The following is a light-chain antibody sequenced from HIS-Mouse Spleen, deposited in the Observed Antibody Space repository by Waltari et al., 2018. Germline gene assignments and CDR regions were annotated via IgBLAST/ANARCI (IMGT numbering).Light chain of an antibody. CDR1: SSDVGSYNL. CDR2: EGS. CDR3: CSYAGSSTYV. Sequence: QSALTKPASVSGSPGQSLTIPCTGTSSDVGSYNLVSWYQQHPGKAPKLMIYEGSKRPSGVSNRFSGSKSGNTASLTISGLQAEDEADYYCCSYAGSSTYVFGTGTKVTVL. J-gene: IGLJ1*01. V-gene: IGLV2-23*01.